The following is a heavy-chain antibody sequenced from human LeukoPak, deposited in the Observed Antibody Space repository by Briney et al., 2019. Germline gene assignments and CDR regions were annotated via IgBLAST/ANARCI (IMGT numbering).Heavy chain of an antibody. Sequence: SETLSLTCAVYGGSFSGYYWSWIRQPPGKGLEWIGEINHSGSTNYNPSLKSRVTISVDTSKNQFSLKLSPVTAADTAVYYCARVNKWGYQLLYYFDYWGQGTLVTVSS. CDR2: INHSGST. J-gene: IGHJ4*02. V-gene: IGHV4-34*01. D-gene: IGHD2-2*01. CDR3: ARVNKWGYQLLYYFDY. CDR1: GGSFSGYY.